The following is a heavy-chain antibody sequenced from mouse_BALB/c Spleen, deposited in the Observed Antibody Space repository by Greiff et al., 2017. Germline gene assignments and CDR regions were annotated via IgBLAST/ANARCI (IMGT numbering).Heavy chain of an antibody. D-gene: IGHD1-1*01. Sequence: QVQLQQPGAELVKPGASVKMSCKASGYTFTSYNMHWVKQTPGQGLEWIGAIYPGNGDTSYNQKFKGKATLTADKSSSTAYMQLSSLTSEDSAVYYCARGPYGRLYFDYWGQGTTLTVSS. CDR3: ARGPYGRLYFDY. CDR2: IYPGNGDT. J-gene: IGHJ2*01. CDR1: GYTFTSYN. V-gene: IGHV1-12*01.